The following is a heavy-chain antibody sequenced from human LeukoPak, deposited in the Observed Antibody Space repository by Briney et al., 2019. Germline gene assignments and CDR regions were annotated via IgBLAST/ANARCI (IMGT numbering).Heavy chain of an antibody. D-gene: IGHD4-11*01. Sequence: GGSLRLSCAASGLTLRAYALVWVRQAPGKGLEWVAAITGSGAGTYYAASVKGRFTISRGNSNNMLYLQMNSLRAEDTALYYCAKDPNSDYVGAFEMWGPGTMVVVSS. J-gene: IGHJ3*02. V-gene: IGHV3-23*01. CDR3: AKDPNSDYVGAFEM. CDR2: ITGSGAGT. CDR1: GLTLRAYA.